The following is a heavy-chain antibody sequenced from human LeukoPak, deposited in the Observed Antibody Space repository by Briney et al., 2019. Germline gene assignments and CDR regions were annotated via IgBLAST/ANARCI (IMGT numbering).Heavy chain of an antibody. CDR2: INQDGSET. CDR3: ARDNTYMFDY. Sequence: GGSLRLSCVASKFTSGHSFTNYWMSWVRQAPGKGLEWVANINQDGSETYYVDSVKGRFTMSRDNAKKSVSLQMNSLRADDTAIYYCARDNTYMFDYWGQGTQVTVSS. CDR1: KFTSGHSFTNYW. V-gene: IGHV3-7*01. D-gene: IGHD2-2*02. J-gene: IGHJ4*02.